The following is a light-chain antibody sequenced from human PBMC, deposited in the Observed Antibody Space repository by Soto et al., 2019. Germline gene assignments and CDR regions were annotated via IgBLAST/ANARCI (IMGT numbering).Light chain of an antibody. CDR3: QQRHMWPIT. CDR2: DAS. CDR1: QSVSSH. Sequence: EIVLTQSPATLSLSPGERATLSCRASQSVSSHLAWYQQKFGQAPRLLIYDASNRATGIPARFSGSGSGTDFTLTISSLEPEDSAVYYCQQRHMWPITFGQGTKVDIK. J-gene: IGKJ1*01. V-gene: IGKV3-11*01.